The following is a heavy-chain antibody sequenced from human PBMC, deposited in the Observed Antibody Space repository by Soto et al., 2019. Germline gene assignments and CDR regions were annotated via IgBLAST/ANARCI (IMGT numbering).Heavy chain of an antibody. V-gene: IGHV3-23*01. CDR2: ISGSGGST. D-gene: IGHD2-15*01. CDR1: GFTFSSYA. Sequence: GSLRLSCAASGFTFSSYAMSWVRQAPGKGLEWVSAISGSGGSTYYADSVKGRFTISRDNSKNTLYLQMNSLRAEDTAVYYCAKDSVRFEVVVAATLFFDYWGQGTLVTVSS. CDR3: AKDSVRFEVVVAATLFFDY. J-gene: IGHJ4*02.